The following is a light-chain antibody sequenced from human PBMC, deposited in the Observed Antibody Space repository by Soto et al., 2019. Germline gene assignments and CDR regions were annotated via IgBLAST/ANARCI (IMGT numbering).Light chain of an antibody. CDR2: GAS. CDR1: QSISSY. Sequence: VLTQSPGTLSLSPGERATLSCWASQSISSYLAWYQKKPGQAPRLLIYGASSRASGIPDRFSGSGSGTDFTLTISRLEPEDFAVYYCQQYGNSLTWTFGQGTKVEIQ. J-gene: IGKJ1*01. V-gene: IGKV3-20*01. CDR3: QQYGNSLTWT.